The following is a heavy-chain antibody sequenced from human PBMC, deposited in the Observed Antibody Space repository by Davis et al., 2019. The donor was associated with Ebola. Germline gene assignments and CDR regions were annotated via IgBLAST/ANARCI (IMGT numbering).Heavy chain of an antibody. D-gene: IGHD2-8*01. Sequence: PSETLSLTCTVSGGSISSYYWSWIRQPAGKGLEWIGRIYTSGSTNYNPSLKSRVTMSVDTSKNQFSLKLSSVTAADTAVYYCARDENCTNGVCYTGSFDYWGQGTLVTVSS. J-gene: IGHJ4*02. CDR3: ARDENCTNGVCYTGSFDY. CDR1: GGSISSYY. CDR2: IYTSGST. V-gene: IGHV4-4*07.